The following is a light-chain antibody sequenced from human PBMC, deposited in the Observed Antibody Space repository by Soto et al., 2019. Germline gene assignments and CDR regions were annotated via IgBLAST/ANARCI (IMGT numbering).Light chain of an antibody. CDR2: GAS. V-gene: IGKV3-15*01. Sequence: EIVMTQSPATLSVSPGERATLSCRASQSVSSKLAWYQQKPGQAPRLLFYGASTRATGTPVRFSGSGSGTEFSLTISSLRSEDFGIYYCQQYNNWPQTFGQGTKVEIK. CDR1: QSVSSK. J-gene: IGKJ1*01. CDR3: QQYNNWPQT.